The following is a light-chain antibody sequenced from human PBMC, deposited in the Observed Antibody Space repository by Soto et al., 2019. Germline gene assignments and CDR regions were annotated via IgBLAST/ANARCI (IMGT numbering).Light chain of an antibody. V-gene: IGKV3-11*01. Sequence: EIVLTQSPATLSLTPGERATLSCRASQGVSSYLAWYQQTPGQAPRLLIYDTSNRATGIPDRFSGSGSGTDFTLTISSLEPEDLGVYFCQQRSNWPPLYSFGQGSKLEIK. CDR2: DTS. CDR1: QGVSSY. CDR3: QQRSNWPPLYS. J-gene: IGKJ2*03.